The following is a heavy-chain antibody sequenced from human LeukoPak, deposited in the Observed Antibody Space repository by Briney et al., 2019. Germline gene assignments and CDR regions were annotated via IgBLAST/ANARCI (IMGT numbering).Heavy chain of an antibody. D-gene: IGHD3-3*01. J-gene: IGHJ4*02. CDR2: IRYDGSNK. CDR1: GFTFSSYG. Sequence: PGGSLRLSCAASGFTFSSYGMHWVRQAPGKGLEWVAFIRYDGSNKYYADSVKGRFTISRDNSKNTLYLQMNSLRAEDTAVYYCAKGNIAFWSGIDYWGQGTLVTVSS. CDR3: AKGNIAFWSGIDY. V-gene: IGHV3-30*02.